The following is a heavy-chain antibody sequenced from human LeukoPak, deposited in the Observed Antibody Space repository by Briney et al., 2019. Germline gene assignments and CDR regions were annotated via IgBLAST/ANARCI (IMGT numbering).Heavy chain of an antibody. CDR1: GFTFSSYA. J-gene: IGHJ4*02. D-gene: IGHD3-22*01. CDR2: ISGSGGST. CDR3: ATTTTRYDSSGYNPFDY. V-gene: IGHV3-23*01. Sequence: GSLRLSCAASGFTFSSYAMSWVRQAPRKGLEWVSAISGSGGSTYCADSVKGRFTISRDNAKNSLYLQLNSLRAEDTAVYYCATTTTRYDSSGYNPFDYWGQGTLVTVSS.